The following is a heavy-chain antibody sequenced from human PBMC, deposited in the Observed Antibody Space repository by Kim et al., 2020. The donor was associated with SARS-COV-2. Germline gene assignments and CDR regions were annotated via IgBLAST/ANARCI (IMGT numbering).Heavy chain of an antibody. CDR3: ARALTRYSGYDYPFPEPFDY. CDR1: GYTFTGYY. V-gene: IGHV1-2*02. Sequence: ASVKVSCKASGYTFTGYYMHWVRQAPGQGLEWMGWINPNSGGTNYAQKFQGRVTMTRDTSISTAYMELSRLRSDDTAVYYCARALTRYSGYDYPFPEPFDYWGQGTLVTVSS. D-gene: IGHD5-12*01. CDR2: INPNSGGT. J-gene: IGHJ4*02.